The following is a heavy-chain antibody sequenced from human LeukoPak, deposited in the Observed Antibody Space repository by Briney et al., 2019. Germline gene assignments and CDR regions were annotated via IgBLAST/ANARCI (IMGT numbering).Heavy chain of an antibody. CDR1: GDSISSGGNS. J-gene: IGHJ4*02. D-gene: IGHD3-16*01. CDR3: ARSMILDY. CDR2: IYYSGNT. Sequence: SETLSLTCAVSGDSISSGGNSWSWIRQPPGRGLEWVGYIYYSGNTYYNPSLKNRLTISIATSKNQFSLNLTSVTAADTAVYYCARSMILDYWGQGTLVTVSS. V-gene: IGHV4-30-4*07.